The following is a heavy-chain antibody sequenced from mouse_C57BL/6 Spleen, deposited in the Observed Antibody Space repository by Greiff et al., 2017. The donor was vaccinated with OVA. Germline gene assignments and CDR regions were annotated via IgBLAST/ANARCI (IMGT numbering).Heavy chain of an antibody. Sequence: QVQLQQPGAELVKPGASVKLSCKASGYTFTSYWMHWVKQRPGQGLEWIGLIHPNSGSTNYNEKFKSKATLPVDKSSSTAYMQLSSLTSEDSAVYYCARDDGNYRFDYWGQGTTLTVSS. CDR2: IHPNSGST. CDR1: GYTFTSYW. CDR3: ARDDGNYRFDY. J-gene: IGHJ2*01. D-gene: IGHD2-1*01. V-gene: IGHV1-64*01.